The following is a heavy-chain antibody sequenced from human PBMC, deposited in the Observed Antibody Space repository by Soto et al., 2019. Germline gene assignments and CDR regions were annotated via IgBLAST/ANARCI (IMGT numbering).Heavy chain of an antibody. CDR1: GYTFTNYG. CDR2: ISADSGDT. D-gene: IGHD6-6*01. Sequence: QVQLVQSGPEVKKPGASVKVSCTPSGYTFTNYGVNWVRQAPGQGLEWMRWISADSGDTKYAQKFQGRVTMTTDTSTRTAYMELRSLRFDDSAVYYCARGGRYSSSSDLTYWGQGTLVTVSS. CDR3: ARGGRYSSSSDLTY. V-gene: IGHV1-18*04. J-gene: IGHJ4*02.